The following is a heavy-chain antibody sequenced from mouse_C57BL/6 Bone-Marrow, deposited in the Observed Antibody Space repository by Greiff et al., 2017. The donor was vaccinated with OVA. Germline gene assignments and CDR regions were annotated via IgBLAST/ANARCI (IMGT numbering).Heavy chain of an antibody. CDR3: ARHVWFAY. V-gene: IGHV5-12*01. CDR2: ISNGGGST. Sequence: EVQGVESGGGLVQPGGSLKLSCAASGFTFSDYYMYWVRQTPEKRLEWVAYISNGGGSTYYPDTVKGRFTISRDNAKNTLYLQMSRLKSEDTAMYYCARHVWFAYWGQGTLVTVSA. CDR1: GFTFSDYY. J-gene: IGHJ3*01.